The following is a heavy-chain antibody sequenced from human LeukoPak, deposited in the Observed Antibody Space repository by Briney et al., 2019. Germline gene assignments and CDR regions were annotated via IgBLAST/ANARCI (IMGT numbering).Heavy chain of an antibody. CDR3: AKGNGYSYGRNYFDY. Sequence: GGSLRLSCAASGFTFSSYAMGWVRQAPGKGLEWVSAITASGGNTYYADSVKGRFTISRDNSKNTLYLQVNSLRAEDTAVYYCAKGNGYSYGRNYFDYWGQGTLVTVSS. V-gene: IGHV3-23*01. J-gene: IGHJ4*02. D-gene: IGHD5-18*01. CDR1: GFTFSSYA. CDR2: ITASGGNT.